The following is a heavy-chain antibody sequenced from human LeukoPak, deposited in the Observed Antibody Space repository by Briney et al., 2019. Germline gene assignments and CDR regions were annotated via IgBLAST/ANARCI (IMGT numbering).Heavy chain of an antibody. Sequence: PGGSLRLSCAASGFTFSSYAMHWVHQAPGKGLEWVAVISYDGSNKYYADSVKGRFTIPRDNSKNTLYLQMNSLRAEDTAVYYCAREPYYYDSSGYPFWGQGTLVTVSS. CDR3: AREPYYYDSSGYPF. CDR2: ISYDGSNK. CDR1: GFTFSSYA. J-gene: IGHJ4*02. D-gene: IGHD3-22*01. V-gene: IGHV3-30-3*01.